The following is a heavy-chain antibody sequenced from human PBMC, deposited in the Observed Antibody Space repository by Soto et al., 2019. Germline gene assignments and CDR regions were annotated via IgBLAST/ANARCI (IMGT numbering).Heavy chain of an antibody. CDR3: AKSPLRICSGGSCYPPHYFDY. Sequence: EVQLLDSGGGLVQPGGSLRLSCAASGFTFSNYAMSWVRQAPGKGLEWVSGVGGSGDSTYYADSVKGRFTISRDNSKDTLYLEMNSLRAEDTAVYYCAKSPLRICSGGSCYPPHYFDYWGQGTLVTVSS. D-gene: IGHD2-15*01. CDR1: GFTFSNYA. V-gene: IGHV3-23*01. CDR2: VGGSGDST. J-gene: IGHJ4*02.